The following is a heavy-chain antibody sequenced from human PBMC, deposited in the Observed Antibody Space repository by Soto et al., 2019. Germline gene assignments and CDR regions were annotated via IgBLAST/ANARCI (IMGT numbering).Heavy chain of an antibody. J-gene: IGHJ4*02. CDR2: IYLGGSI. D-gene: IGHD3-10*01. Sequence: PSETLSLACSVSGGSISSGYWTWIRHPPGRGLEWIGYIYLGGSINYNPSLKSRVIISVDTSKNQFSLKLTSVTAADTAVYYCARDLYRSSSNYYRSEFAYWGQGILVTVSS. CDR3: ARDLYRSSSNYYRSEFAY. CDR1: GGSISSGY. V-gene: IGHV4-59*01.